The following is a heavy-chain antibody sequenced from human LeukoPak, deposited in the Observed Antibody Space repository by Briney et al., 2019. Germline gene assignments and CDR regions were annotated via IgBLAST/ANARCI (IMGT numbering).Heavy chain of an antibody. CDR1: GFTFSSYW. CDR3: ARLRPYSSSWYAYYGMDV. V-gene: IGHV3-7*04. Sequence: GSLRLSCVASGFTFSSYWMTWVRQAPGKGLEWVANIKPDGTQNYYVDSVKGRFTISRDNAKNSLYLQMNSLRADETAVYYCARLRPYSSSWYAYYGMDVWGQGTTVTVSS. D-gene: IGHD6-13*01. J-gene: IGHJ6*02. CDR2: IKPDGTQN.